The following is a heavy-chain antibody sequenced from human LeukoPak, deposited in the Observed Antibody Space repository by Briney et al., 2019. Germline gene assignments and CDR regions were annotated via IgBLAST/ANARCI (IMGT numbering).Heavy chain of an antibody. Sequence: SETLSLTCAVYGGSFSGYYWSWIRQPPGKGLEWIGEINHSGSTNYNPSLKGRVTISVDTSKNQFSLKLSSVTAADTAVYYCARGGWTFHDYWGQGTLVTVSS. CDR1: GGSFSGYY. D-gene: IGHD3/OR15-3a*01. J-gene: IGHJ4*02. CDR3: ARGGWTFHDY. CDR2: INHSGST. V-gene: IGHV4-34*01.